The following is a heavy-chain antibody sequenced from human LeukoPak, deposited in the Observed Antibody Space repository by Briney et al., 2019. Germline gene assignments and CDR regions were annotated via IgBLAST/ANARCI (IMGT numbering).Heavy chain of an antibody. D-gene: IGHD2-2*01. Sequence: GALRLSCAASGFTFSSYAMSWVRLAPGKGLEWVSAISGSGGTIYNADSVKDRFTISRDNSENTLYLQMSSLRVEDTAIYYCAKSRCSTTSCPFDNWGQGTLVTVSS. CDR1: GFTFSSYA. CDR2: ISGSGGTI. V-gene: IGHV3-23*01. J-gene: IGHJ4*02. CDR3: AKSRCSTTSCPFDN.